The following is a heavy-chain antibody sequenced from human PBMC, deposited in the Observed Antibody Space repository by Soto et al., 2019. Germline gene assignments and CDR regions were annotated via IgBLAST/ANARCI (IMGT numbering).Heavy chain of an antibody. Sequence: SETLSLTCSVSGGSISSSSYFWGWIRQPPGKGLEWIGSIYYSGSTYYNPSLKNRVTVSVDTSKNQFSLKLSSVTSVDTAVYYCARHPSDFWFDPWGQGMLVTVSS. J-gene: IGHJ5*02. V-gene: IGHV4-39*01. CDR3: ARHPSDFWFDP. D-gene: IGHD2-21*02. CDR2: IYYSGST. CDR1: GGSISSSSYF.